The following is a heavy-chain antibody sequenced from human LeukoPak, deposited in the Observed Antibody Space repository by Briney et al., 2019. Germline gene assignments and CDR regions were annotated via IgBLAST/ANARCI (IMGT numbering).Heavy chain of an antibody. D-gene: IGHD3-16*02. CDR3: AKSTKQLSRVRDEGFDY. CDR1: GFTFSSYE. V-gene: IGHV3-48*03. J-gene: IGHJ4*02. CDR2: ISSSGSTI. Sequence: GGSLRLSCAASGFTFSSYEMNWVRQAPGKGLEWVSYISSSGSTIYYADSVKGRFTISRDNSKNTLYLQMNSLRAEDTAVYYCAKSTKQLSRVRDEGFDYWGQGTLVTVSS.